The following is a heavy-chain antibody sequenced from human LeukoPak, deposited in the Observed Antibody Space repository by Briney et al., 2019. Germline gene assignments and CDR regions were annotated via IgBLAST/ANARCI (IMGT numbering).Heavy chain of an antibody. CDR3: ANRITMVRGVIEY. CDR2: ISGSGGST. CDR1: GFTFSSYA. V-gene: IGHV3-23*01. J-gene: IGHJ4*02. Sequence: GGSLRLSCAASGFTFSSYAMSWVRQAPGKGLEWVSAISGSGGSTYYADSVKGRFTISRDNSKNTLYLQINSLRAEDTAVYYCANRITMVRGVIEYWGQGTLVTVSS. D-gene: IGHD3-10*01.